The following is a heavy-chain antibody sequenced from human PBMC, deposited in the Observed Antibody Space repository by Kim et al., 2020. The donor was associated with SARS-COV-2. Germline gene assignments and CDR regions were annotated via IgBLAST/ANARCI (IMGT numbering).Heavy chain of an antibody. Sequence: VKGRFTISRDNSKNALYLQMNSLRAEDTAVYYCAKDAITMIVVVIGPFDYWGQGTLVTVSS. J-gene: IGHJ4*02. CDR3: AKDAITMIVVVIGPFDY. D-gene: IGHD3-22*01. V-gene: IGHV3-30*02.